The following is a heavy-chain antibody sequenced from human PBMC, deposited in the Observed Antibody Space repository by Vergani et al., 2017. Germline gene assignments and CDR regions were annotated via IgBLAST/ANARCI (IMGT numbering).Heavy chain of an antibody. CDR3: ARVSYCSSTSCYGDYYYXMDV. D-gene: IGHD2-2*01. J-gene: IGHJ6*03. CDR1: GGTFSSYA. V-gene: IGHV1-69*01. CDR2: IIPIFGTA. Sequence: QVQLVQSGAEVKKPGSSVKVSCKASGGTFSSYAISWVRQAPGQGLEWMGGIIPIFGTANYAQKFQGRVTITADESTSTAYMELSSLRSEDTAVYYCARVSYCSSTSCYGDYYYXMDVWGKGTTVTVSS.